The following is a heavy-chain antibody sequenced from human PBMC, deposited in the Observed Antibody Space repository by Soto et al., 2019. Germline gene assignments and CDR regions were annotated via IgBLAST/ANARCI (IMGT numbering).Heavy chain of an antibody. CDR2: IYYSGST. V-gene: IGHV4-61*01. J-gene: IGHJ4*02. CDR1: GGSVSSGRYY. D-gene: IGHD3-22*01. Sequence: SETLSLTCTVSGGSVSSGRYYWSWIRQPPGKGLEWIGYIYYSGSTRYNPSLKSRVTISVDTSKNQFSLKLISVTAADTAVYYCARVRSSGDSLGYWGQGTLVTVSS. CDR3: ARVRSSGDSLGY.